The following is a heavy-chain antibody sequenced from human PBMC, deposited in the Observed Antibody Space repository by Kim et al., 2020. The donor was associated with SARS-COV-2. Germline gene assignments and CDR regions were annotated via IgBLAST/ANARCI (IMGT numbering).Heavy chain of an antibody. CDR3: ARGLTVRGSDPDY. CDR1: GGSFSGYY. CDR2: INHSGST. Sequence: SETLSLTCAVYGGSFSGYYWSWIRQPPGKGLEWIGEINHSGSTNYNPSLKSRVTISVDTSKNQFSLKLSSVTAADTAVYYCARGLTVRGSDPDYWGQGTLVTVSS. V-gene: IGHV4-34*01. D-gene: IGHD2-21*02. J-gene: IGHJ4*02.